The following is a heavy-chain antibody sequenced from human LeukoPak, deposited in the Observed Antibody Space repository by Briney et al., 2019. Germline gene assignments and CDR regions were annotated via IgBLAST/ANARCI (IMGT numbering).Heavy chain of an antibody. Sequence: GGSLRLSCAASGFTFSHYSIDWVRQAPGKGLERVASITSSSSHIYYADSVKGRFTISRDNAKNSLYLQMNSLRAEDTAIYYCARVMMGATVTTFHYYCMDVWGVGTTVTVSS. CDR3: ARVMMGATVTTFHYYCMDV. CDR1: GFTFSHYS. J-gene: IGHJ6*03. V-gene: IGHV3-21*01. D-gene: IGHD4-11*01. CDR2: ITSSSSHI.